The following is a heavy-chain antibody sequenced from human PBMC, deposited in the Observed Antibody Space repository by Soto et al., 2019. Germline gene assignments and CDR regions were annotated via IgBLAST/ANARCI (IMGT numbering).Heavy chain of an antibody. J-gene: IGHJ5*02. CDR3: AREREGAYCSGGSCYLGDWFDP. Sequence: QVQLVQSGAEVKKPGSSVKVSCKASGGTFSSYTISWVRQAPGQGLEWMGRIIPIHGIANYAQKFQGRVTITADKSTSTAYMELSSPRSEDTAVYYCAREREGAYCSGGSCYLGDWFDPWGQGTLVTVSS. D-gene: IGHD2-15*01. CDR2: IIPIHGIA. CDR1: GGTFSSYT. V-gene: IGHV1-69*08.